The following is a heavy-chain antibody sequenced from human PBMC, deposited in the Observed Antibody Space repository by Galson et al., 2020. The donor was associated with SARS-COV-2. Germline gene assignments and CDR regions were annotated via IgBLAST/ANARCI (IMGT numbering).Heavy chain of an antibody. Sequence: GGSLRLSCVASQFTFMNAWMNWVLQAPGKGLERVGRIKDMADGGTTDYAAPVRGRFTISRDDSKNTLYLQMDSLRTEDTAVYYCTTRHLWYYRYAMDVWGKGTTVKGSS. D-gene: IGHD2-15*01. V-gene: IGHV3-15*07. CDR1: QFTFMNAW. CDR3: TTRHLWYYRYAMDV. J-gene: IGHJ6*04. CDR2: IKDMADGGTT.